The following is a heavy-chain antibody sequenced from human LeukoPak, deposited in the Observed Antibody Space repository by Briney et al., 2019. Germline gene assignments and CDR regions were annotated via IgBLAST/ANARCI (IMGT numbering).Heavy chain of an antibody. Sequence: ASGKVSCKASGYTFTGYYMHWVRQAPGQGLEWMGWTNPNSGGTNYAQKFQGRVTMTRDTSISTVYMELSRLRSDDTAVYYCARSLGYCSSTTCPFYIWFHPWGQGTLVTVSS. CDR2: TNPNSGGT. J-gene: IGHJ5*02. V-gene: IGHV1-2*02. D-gene: IGHD2-2*01. CDR3: ARSLGYCSSTTCPFYIWFHP. CDR1: GYTFTGYY.